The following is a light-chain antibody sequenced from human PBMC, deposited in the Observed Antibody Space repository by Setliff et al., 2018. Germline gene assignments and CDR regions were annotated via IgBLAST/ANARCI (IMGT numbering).Light chain of an antibody. V-gene: IGLV2-23*02. Sequence: SVLAQPASVSGSPGQSITISCTGTSSDVGSYNLVSWYQQFPGKAPKLMIYEVSKRPSGVSNRFSGSKSGNTASLTISGLQAEDEAEYYCCSYAGSRTYVMFGGGTKVTVL. CDR1: SSDVGSYNL. CDR3: CSYAGSRTYVM. CDR2: EVS. J-gene: IGLJ3*02.